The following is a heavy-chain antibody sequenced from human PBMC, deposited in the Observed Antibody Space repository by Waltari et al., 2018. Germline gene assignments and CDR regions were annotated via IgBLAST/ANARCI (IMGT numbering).Heavy chain of an antibody. V-gene: IGHV1-18*01. CDR2: ISTYKGNT. J-gene: IGHJ5*02. CDR3: ARHFGYCTNGVCYMSFDP. D-gene: IGHD2-8*01. CDR1: GYTFTSYG. Sequence: QVQLVQSGAEVKKPGASVKVSCKASGYTFTSYGISWVRQAPGQGLEWMGWISTYKGNTNYAQKLQGRVTMTTDTSTSPAYMELRSLRSDDTAVYYCARHFGYCTNGVCYMSFDPWGQGTLVTVSS.